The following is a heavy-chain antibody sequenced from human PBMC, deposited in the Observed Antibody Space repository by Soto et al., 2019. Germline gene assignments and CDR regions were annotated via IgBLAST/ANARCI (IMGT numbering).Heavy chain of an antibody. D-gene: IGHD6-13*01. Sequence: GGSLRLSCAASGFTFSSTGMHWVRQAPGKGLEWVAAIWYDGSNKYYADSVKGRFTISRDNSKNTLYLQMNSLRVEDTAVYYGSRDYTSSWTPGYWGKGTLVTVAS. CDR1: GFTFSSTG. J-gene: IGHJ4*02. CDR3: SRDYTSSWTPGY. CDR2: IWYDGSNK. V-gene: IGHV3-33*01.